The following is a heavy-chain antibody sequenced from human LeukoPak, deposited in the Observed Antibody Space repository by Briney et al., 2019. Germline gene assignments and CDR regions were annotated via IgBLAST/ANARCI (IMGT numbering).Heavy chain of an antibody. CDR1: GCSISSGGYS. CDR2: IYHSGST. V-gene: IGHV4-30-2*01. CDR3: AREDDAFDI. J-gene: IGHJ3*02. Sequence: SETLSLTCAVSGCSISSGGYSWSWIRQPPGKGLEWIGYIYHSGSTYYNPSLKSRVTISVDRSKNQFSLKLSSVTAADTAVYYCAREDDAFDIWGQGTMVTVSS.